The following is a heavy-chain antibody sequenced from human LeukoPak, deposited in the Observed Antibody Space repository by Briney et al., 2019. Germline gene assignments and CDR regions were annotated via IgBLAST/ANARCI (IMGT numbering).Heavy chain of an antibody. D-gene: IGHD2-2*01. J-gene: IGHJ6*03. CDR1: GFTFSSYS. V-gene: IGHV3-21*01. CDR3: AREDIVVVPAVPDYYYYYYMDV. Sequence: GGSLRLSCAASGFTFSSYSMNWVRQAPGKGLEWVSSISSSSSYIYYADSVKGRFTISRDNAKNSPYLQMNSVRAEDTAVYYCAREDIVVVPAVPDYYYYYYMDVWGKGTTVTVSS. CDR2: ISSSSSYI.